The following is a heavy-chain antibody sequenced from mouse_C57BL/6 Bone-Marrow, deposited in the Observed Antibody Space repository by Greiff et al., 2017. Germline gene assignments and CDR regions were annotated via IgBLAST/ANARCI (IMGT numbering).Heavy chain of an antibody. CDR1: GFTFSNYW. D-gene: IGHD1-1*01. Sequence: EVKLEESGGGLVQPGGSMKLSCVASGFTFSNYWMNWVRQSPEKGLEWVAQIRLKSDNYATHYAESVKGRFTISRDDSKSSVYLQMNNLRAEDTGIYYCITTVVAPDAYWGQGTTLTVSS. CDR3: ITTVVAPDAY. V-gene: IGHV6-3*01. J-gene: IGHJ2*01. CDR2: IRLKSDNYAT.